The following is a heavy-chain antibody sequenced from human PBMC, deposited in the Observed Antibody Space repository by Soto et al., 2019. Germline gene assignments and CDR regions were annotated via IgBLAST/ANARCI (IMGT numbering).Heavy chain of an antibody. Sequence: PGESLKISCKGSGYSFTSYWISWVRQMPGKGLEWMGRIDPSDSYTNYSPSFQGHVTISADKSISTAYLQWSSLKASDTAMYYCARGQPPSFFSCYYYYGMDVWGQGTTVTVSS. CDR2: IDPSDSYT. J-gene: IGHJ6*02. V-gene: IGHV5-10-1*01. CDR3: ARGQPPSFFSCYYYYGMDV. D-gene: IGHD2-2*01. CDR1: GYSFTSYW.